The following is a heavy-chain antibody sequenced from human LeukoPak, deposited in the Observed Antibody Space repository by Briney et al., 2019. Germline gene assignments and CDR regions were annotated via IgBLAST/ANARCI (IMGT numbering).Heavy chain of an antibody. CDR2: IYYSGST. J-gene: IGHJ4*02. CDR3: ARGWAAAGYFDY. V-gene: IGHV4-59*01. D-gene: IGHD6-13*01. CDR1: GGSISSYY. Sequence: SETLSLTCTVSGGSISSYYWSWIRQPPGKGLEWIGYIYYSGSTNYNPSLKSRVTISVDTSKNQFSLKLSSVTAADTAVYYCARGWAAAGYFDYWGQGTLVTVSS.